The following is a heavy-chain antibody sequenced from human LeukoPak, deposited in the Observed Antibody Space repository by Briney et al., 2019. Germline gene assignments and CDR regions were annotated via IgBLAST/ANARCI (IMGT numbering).Heavy chain of an antibody. CDR2: IAYDGSDK. D-gene: IGHD5-12*01. V-gene: IGHV3-30-3*01. CDR1: GFTFNRFA. Sequence: GGSLRLSCAASGFTFNRFAMHWVRQAPGKGLEWLAVIAYDGSDKYYADSVKGRFTISRDFSKRTLYLEMNSLRAEDTAVYYCARDIVATITGDDGDYWGQGTLVTVSS. J-gene: IGHJ4*02. CDR3: ARDIVATITGDDGDY.